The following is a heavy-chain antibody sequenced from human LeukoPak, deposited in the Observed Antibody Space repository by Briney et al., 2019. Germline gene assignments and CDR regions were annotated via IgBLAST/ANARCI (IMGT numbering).Heavy chain of an antibody. D-gene: IGHD3-22*01. Sequence: SVKVSCKASGGTFSSYAISWVRQAPGQGLEWMGRIIPIFGTANYAQKFQGRVTITTDESTSTAYMELSSLRSEDTAVYYCARGTYYYDSSGYYYWLDPWSQGTLVTVSS. CDR2: IIPIFGTA. CDR1: GGTFSSYA. CDR3: ARGTYYYDSSGYYYWLDP. V-gene: IGHV1-69*05. J-gene: IGHJ5*02.